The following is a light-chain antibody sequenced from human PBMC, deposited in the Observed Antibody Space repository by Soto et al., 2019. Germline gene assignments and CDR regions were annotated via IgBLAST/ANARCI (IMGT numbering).Light chain of an antibody. CDR3: QQSYSTPLT. CDR2: AAS. CDR1: QTITIY. Sequence: DIQMTQSPSSLSASVGDRVTITCRASQTITIYLNWYQQKPGKAPKPLIFAASRLQSGVPSRFSGSGSGTDFSLTFSSLQPEDFATYYCQQSYSTPLTFGQGTKLEIK. V-gene: IGKV1-39*01. J-gene: IGKJ2*01.